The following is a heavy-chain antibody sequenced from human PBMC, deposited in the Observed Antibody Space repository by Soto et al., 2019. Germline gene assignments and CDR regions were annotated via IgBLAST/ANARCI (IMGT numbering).Heavy chain of an antibody. J-gene: IGHJ6*02. V-gene: IGHV1-24*01. Sequence: ASVKVSCKVSGYTLTELSMHWVRQAPGKGLEWMGGFDPEDGETIYAQKFQGRVTMTEDTSTDTAYMELSSLRSEDTAVYYCESRIAAAGIHYYGMDVWGQGTTVTVPS. D-gene: IGHD6-13*01. CDR3: ESRIAAAGIHYYGMDV. CDR2: FDPEDGET. CDR1: GYTLTELS.